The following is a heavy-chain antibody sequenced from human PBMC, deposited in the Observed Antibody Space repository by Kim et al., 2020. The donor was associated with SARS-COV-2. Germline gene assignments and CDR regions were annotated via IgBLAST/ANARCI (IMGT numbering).Heavy chain of an antibody. D-gene: IGHD6-19*01. CDR2: ISSSSSYT. V-gene: IGHV3-11*06. J-gene: IGHJ4*02. CDR3: ARKGTQWLDPFDY. CDR1: GFTFSDYY. Sequence: GGSLRLSCAASGFTFSDYYMSWIRQAPGKGLEWVSYISSSSSYTNYADSVKGRFTISRDNAKNSLYLQMNSLRAEDTAVYYCARKGTQWLDPFDYWGQGTLVTVSS.